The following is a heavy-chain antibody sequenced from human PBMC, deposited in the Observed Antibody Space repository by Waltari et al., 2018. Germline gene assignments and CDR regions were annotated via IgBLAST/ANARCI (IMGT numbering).Heavy chain of an antibody. CDR1: GYTFTGSS. Sequence: QVQLVQSGAEVKKPGASVKVSCQASGYTFTGSSMPWGRQAPGQGLEWMGRINPNSGGTNYAQKFQGRVTMTRDTSISTAYMELSRLRSDDTAVYYCARDTLIGTFQHWGQGTLVTVSS. D-gene: IGHD2-8*01. CDR3: ARDTLIGTFQH. CDR2: INPNSGGT. V-gene: IGHV1-2*06. J-gene: IGHJ1*01.